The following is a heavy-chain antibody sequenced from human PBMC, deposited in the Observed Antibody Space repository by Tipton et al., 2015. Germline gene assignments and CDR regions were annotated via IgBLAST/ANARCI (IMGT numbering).Heavy chain of an antibody. CDR2: ISGSAGTT. D-gene: IGHD3-10*01. CDR3: ARGLGSPDH. CDR1: GLTFSSYG. Sequence: SLRLSCAASGLTFSSYGMSWVRQAPGKGLECVSGISGSAGTTYYADSVRGRFTMSRDNSKNTLHLQMNSLRDEDTAVYYCARGLGSPDHWGQGTLVTVSS. J-gene: IGHJ5*02. V-gene: IGHV3-23*01.